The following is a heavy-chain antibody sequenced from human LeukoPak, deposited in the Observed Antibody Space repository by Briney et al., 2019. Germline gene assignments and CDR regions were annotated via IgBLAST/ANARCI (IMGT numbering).Heavy chain of an antibody. D-gene: IGHD6-13*01. CDR1: GFTFSSYA. CDR2: ISGSGGST. V-gene: IGHV3-23*01. CDR3: AKGAAAGLVDWFDP. J-gene: IGHJ5*02. Sequence: PGGSLRLSCAASGFTFSSYAMSWVRQAPGKGLEWVSAISGSGGSTYYADSVKGRFTISRDNSKNTLYLQMHSPGAEDTAIYYCAKGAAAGLVDWFDPWGQGTLVTVSS.